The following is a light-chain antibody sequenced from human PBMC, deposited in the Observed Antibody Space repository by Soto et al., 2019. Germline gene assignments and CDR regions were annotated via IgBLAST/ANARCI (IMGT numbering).Light chain of an antibody. CDR3: FSYPRSGNYV. Sequence: QSALTQPASVSGSPGQSITISCTGTSSDVGNYKYVSWYQQHPGKAPKLMIYEVSNRPSGVSNRFSGSKSGNTASLTISGLQAESETDYYCFSYPRSGNYVFGNGTKVTV. CDR1: SSDVGNYKY. CDR2: EVS. V-gene: IGLV2-14*01. J-gene: IGLJ1*01.